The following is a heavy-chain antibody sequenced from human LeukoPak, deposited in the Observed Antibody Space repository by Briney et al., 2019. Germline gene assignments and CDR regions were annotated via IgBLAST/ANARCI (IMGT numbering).Heavy chain of an antibody. J-gene: IGHJ4*02. CDR2: VHSGGRT. CDR3: AMYTSGMMFDS. Sequence: SETLSLTCTVSGASINIDTNYWGWVRQPPGKGLEWIGSVHSGGRTHSNPSLKTRLTMSRDTSQNQFSLQLRSLTAADTAVYFCAMYTSGMMFDSWGQGILVTVSS. D-gene: IGHD3-16*01. CDR1: GASINIDTNY. V-gene: IGHV4-39*07.